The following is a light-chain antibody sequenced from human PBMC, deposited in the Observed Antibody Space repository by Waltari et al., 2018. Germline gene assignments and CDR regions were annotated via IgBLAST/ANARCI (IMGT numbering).Light chain of an antibody. CDR2: AAS. CDR1: QAIRND. Sequence: AIQMTQSPSSLSASVGDSAPIPCRASQAIRNDLGWYQQTPGRAPKLLIFAASSLQSGVPSRFSGSGSGTDFTLTITSLQPEDFATYYCLQDYNYPYTFGRGTKLEIK. V-gene: IGKV1-6*01. J-gene: IGKJ2*01. CDR3: LQDYNYPYT.